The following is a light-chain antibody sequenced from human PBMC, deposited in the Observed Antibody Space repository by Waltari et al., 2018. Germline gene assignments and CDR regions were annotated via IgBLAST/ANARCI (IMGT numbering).Light chain of an antibody. J-gene: IGLJ2*01. CDR3: CSCSYTPTTTVI. V-gene: IGLV2-14*01. CDR1: NSDVGAYDY. CDR2: EVT. Sequence: QSALTQPASVSGSPGQSITISCTGTNSDVGAYDYVSWYQHHPGKAPKLIIYEVTNRPSGVSNRFSGSKSDNPASLTISGLQAEDEAEYYCCSCSYTPTTTVIFGGGTKLTVL.